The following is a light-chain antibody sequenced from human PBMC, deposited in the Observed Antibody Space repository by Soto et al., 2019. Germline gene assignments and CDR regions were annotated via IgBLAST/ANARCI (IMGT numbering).Light chain of an antibody. CDR3: QQYNIWPPVT. J-gene: IGKJ5*01. CDR1: QSVGSN. CDR2: GAS. Sequence: EVVMTQSPATLSVSPGERATLSCRASQSVGSNLAWYQQKPGQAPRLLIYGASTRATGIPARFSGRGSGTEFTLTISSLQSEDFAIYYCQQYNIWPPVTFGQGTRLEIK. V-gene: IGKV3-15*01.